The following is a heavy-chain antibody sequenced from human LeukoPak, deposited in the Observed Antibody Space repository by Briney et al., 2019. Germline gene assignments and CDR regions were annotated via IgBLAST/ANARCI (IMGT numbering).Heavy chain of an antibody. Sequence: ASVKVSCKASGGTFSSYAISWVRQAPGQGLEWMGGIIPIFGTANYAQKFQGRVAITADESTSTAYMELSSLRSEDTAVYYCASWTRYYGSGSYTYYFDYWGQGTLVTVSS. V-gene: IGHV1-69*13. CDR3: ASWTRYYGSGSYTYYFDY. D-gene: IGHD3-10*01. J-gene: IGHJ4*02. CDR2: IIPIFGTA. CDR1: GGTFSSYA.